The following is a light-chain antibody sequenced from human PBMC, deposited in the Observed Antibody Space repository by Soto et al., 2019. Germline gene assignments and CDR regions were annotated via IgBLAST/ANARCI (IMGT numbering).Light chain of an antibody. V-gene: IGKV3-15*01. CDR2: GAS. CDR3: QQYRSWPRT. CDR1: QSVDIN. J-gene: IGKJ1*01. Sequence: ERVLTQSPATLSVSPGERVTLSCRASQSVDINLAWYQQKPGQPPRLLIYGASTRATDMSGTFSGRGSGTEFTLTISSLRPEDFAVYYCQQYRSWPRTFGQGTKVEMK.